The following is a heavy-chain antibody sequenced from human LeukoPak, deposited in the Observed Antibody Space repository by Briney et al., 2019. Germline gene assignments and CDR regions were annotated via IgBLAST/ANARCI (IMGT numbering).Heavy chain of an antibody. Sequence: SETLTLTCAVYGGSFSGYYWSWIRQPPGKGLEWIGEINHSGSTNYNPSLKSRITISVDTSKNQFSLKLSSVTAADTAVYYCARRIALYYGDYGWYFDLWGRGTLVTVSS. CDR2: INHSGST. CDR3: ARRIALYYGDYGWYFDL. J-gene: IGHJ2*01. D-gene: IGHD4-17*01. V-gene: IGHV4-34*01. CDR1: GGSFSGYY.